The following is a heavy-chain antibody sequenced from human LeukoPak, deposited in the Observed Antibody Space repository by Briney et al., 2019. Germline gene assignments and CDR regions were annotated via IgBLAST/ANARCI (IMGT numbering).Heavy chain of an antibody. CDR1: GFTFDDYA. V-gene: IGHV3-9*01. Sequence: GGSLRLSCAASGFTFDDYAMHWVRQAPGKGLEWVSGISWNSGSIGYADSVKGRFTISRDNAKNSLYLQMNSLRAEDTALYYCAKDQEPVFGGVPPDYWGQGTLVTVSS. CDR3: AKDQEPVFGGVPPDY. CDR2: ISWNSGSI. D-gene: IGHD3-16*01. J-gene: IGHJ4*02.